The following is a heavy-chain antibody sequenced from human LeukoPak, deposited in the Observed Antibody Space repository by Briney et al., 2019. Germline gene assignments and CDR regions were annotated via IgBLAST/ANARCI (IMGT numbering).Heavy chain of an antibody. CDR3: TTAKTRLDAFDL. Sequence: PGGSLRLSCAASGFIFSNVWMNWVRQAPGKGLEWVGRIKSTGDGGTADNAAPVKGRFTISRDDSRNTLYLQMNSLKTGDTAVYYCTTAKTRLDAFDLWGQGTMVTVSS. D-gene: IGHD5-12*01. J-gene: IGHJ3*01. CDR1: GFIFSNVW. CDR2: IKSTGDGGTA. V-gene: IGHV3-15*07.